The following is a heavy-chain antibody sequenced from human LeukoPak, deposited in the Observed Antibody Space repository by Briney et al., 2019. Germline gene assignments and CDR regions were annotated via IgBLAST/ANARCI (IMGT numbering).Heavy chain of an antibody. CDR1: GYSISSGYY. D-gene: IGHD5-12*01. CDR3: ARHVPGSVTRYSGYRGGNWFDP. Sequence: PSETLSLTCTVSGYSISSGYYWGWIRQPPGKGLEWIGRIYHSGSTYYNPSLKSRVTISVDTSKNQFSLKLSSVTAADTAVYYCARHVPGSVTRYSGYRGGNWFDPWGQGTLVTVSS. CDR2: IYHSGST. V-gene: IGHV4-38-2*02. J-gene: IGHJ5*02.